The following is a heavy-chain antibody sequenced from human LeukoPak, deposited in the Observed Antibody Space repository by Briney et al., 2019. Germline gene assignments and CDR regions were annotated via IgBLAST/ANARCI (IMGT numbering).Heavy chain of an antibody. V-gene: IGHV4-30-2*01. Sequence: SQTLSLTCAVSGGSISSGGYSWSWIRQPPGKGLEWIGYIYHSGSTYYNPSLKSRVTISVDRSKNQFSLKLSSVTAADTAVYYCARGIAAANHAFDIWGQGTMVTASS. J-gene: IGHJ3*02. D-gene: IGHD6-13*01. CDR2: IYHSGST. CDR3: ARGIAAANHAFDI. CDR1: GGSISSGGYS.